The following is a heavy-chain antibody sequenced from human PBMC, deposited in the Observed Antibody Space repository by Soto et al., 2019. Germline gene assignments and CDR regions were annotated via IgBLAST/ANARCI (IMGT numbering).Heavy chain of an antibody. V-gene: IGHV3-13*04. CDR1: GFTFSPYD. CDR2: IGFTGDT. CDR3: ARGAAAAGLDS. D-gene: IGHD6-13*01. J-gene: IGHJ4*02. Sequence: GGSLRLSCAVSGFTFSPYDMHWVRQATGKGLEWVSTIGFTGDTYYLGSVKGRFTISRENAKNSLYLQMNSLRAGDTAVYYCARGAAAAGLDSWGQGTLVTVSS.